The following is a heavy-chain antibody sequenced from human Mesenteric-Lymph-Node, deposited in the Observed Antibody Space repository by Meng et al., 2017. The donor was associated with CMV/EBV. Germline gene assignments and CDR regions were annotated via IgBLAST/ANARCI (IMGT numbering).Heavy chain of an antibody. D-gene: IGHD1-14*01. Sequence: GGSLRLSCAASGFLFSNYGMHWVRQAPGKGLEWVAFIRNDGTTKYYADPVKGRFTISRDNSRDNSKDMLYLQMNSLRAEDTAVYFCARLTHYGMDVWGHGTTVTVSS. V-gene: IGHV3-30*02. J-gene: IGHJ6*02. CDR1: GFLFSNYG. CDR2: IRNDGTTK. CDR3: ARLTHYGMDV.